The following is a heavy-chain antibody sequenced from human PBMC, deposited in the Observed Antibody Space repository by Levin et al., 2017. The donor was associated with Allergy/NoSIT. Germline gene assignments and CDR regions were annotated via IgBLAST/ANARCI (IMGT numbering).Heavy chain of an antibody. V-gene: IGHV1-18*01. CDR2: ISAYNGDT. CDR3: ARGGAFWKKYMDV. J-gene: IGHJ6*03. Sequence: GASVKVSCRASGYTFAGHAITWVRQAPGQGLEWMGWISAYNGDTKYAEKFQGRVIITTDKSTNTAYMELRSLTSDDTAVYYCARGGAFWKKYMDVWGEGTTVTVSS. CDR1: GYTFAGHA. D-gene: IGHD3-3*01.